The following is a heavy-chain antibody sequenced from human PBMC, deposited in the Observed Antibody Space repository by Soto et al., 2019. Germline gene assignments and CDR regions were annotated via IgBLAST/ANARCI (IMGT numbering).Heavy chain of an antibody. D-gene: IGHD5-12*01. Sequence: PGGSLRLSCSASGFTFSSYAMHWVRQAPGKGMEYVSGIRGNGDPHFYADSGKGIFTISRDNSKNTLYLQMSSLSADDTAVYYCVKSRGGNNFDFFDWGQGALVTVSS. V-gene: IGHV3-64D*06. CDR3: VKSRGGNNFDFFD. J-gene: IGHJ4*02. CDR2: IRGNGDPH. CDR1: GFTFSSYA.